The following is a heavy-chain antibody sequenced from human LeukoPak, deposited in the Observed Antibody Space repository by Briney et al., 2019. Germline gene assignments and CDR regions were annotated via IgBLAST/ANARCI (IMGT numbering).Heavy chain of an antibody. V-gene: IGHV3-20*04. CDR1: GFTFDDYG. CDR2: INRNGGST. Sequence: GGSLRLSCAASGFTFDDYGMSWVRQAPGKGLEWVSGINRNGGSTGYADSVKGRFTISRDNAKNSLYLQMNSLRAEDTALYYCARLGGYCSSTSCYTPYYFDYWGQGTLVTVSS. D-gene: IGHD2-2*02. J-gene: IGHJ4*02. CDR3: ARLGGYCSSTSCYTPYYFDY.